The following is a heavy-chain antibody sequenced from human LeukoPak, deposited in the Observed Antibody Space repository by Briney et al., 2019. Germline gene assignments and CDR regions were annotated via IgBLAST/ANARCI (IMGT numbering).Heavy chain of an antibody. CDR2: IIPIFGTA. V-gene: IGHV1-69*05. J-gene: IGHJ3*02. Sequence: GASVKVSCKASGGTFSSYAISWVRQAPGQGLGWMGGIIPIFGTANYAQKFQGRVTITTDESTSTAYMELSSLRSEDTAVYYCAREGAAAGTGDAFDIWGQGTMVTVSS. CDR1: GGTFSSYA. D-gene: IGHD6-13*01. CDR3: AREGAAAGTGDAFDI.